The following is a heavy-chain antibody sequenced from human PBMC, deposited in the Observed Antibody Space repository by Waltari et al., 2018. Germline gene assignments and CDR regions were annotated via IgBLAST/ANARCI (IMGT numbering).Heavy chain of an antibody. D-gene: IGHD6-13*01. V-gene: IGHV5-51*01. Sequence: EVQLVQSGAEVKKPGESLKISCKGSGYSFTSYWIGWVGQTPGKGLEWMGIIYPGDSDTRYSPSFQGQFTISADKSISTAYLQWSSLKASDTAMYYCARHLKGIAAAGTFFDYWGQGTLVTVSS. CDR3: ARHLKGIAAAGTFFDY. CDR1: GYSFTSYW. J-gene: IGHJ4*02. CDR2: IYPGDSDT.